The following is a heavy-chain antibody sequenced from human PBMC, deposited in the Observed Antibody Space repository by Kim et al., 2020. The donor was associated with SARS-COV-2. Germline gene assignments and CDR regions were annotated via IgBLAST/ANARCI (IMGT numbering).Heavy chain of an antibody. CDR1: GFTFSSYG. CDR2: ISYDGSNK. Sequence: GGSLRLSCAASGFTFSSYGMHWVRQAPGKGLEWVAVISYDGSNKYYADSVKGRFTISRDNSKNTLYLQMNSLRAEDTAVYYCAKDVRGLLWFGELISSLYGMAGLGQGTTVTVSS. V-gene: IGHV3-30*18. J-gene: IGHJ6*02. D-gene: IGHD3-10*01. CDR3: AKDVRGLLWFGELISSLYGMAG.